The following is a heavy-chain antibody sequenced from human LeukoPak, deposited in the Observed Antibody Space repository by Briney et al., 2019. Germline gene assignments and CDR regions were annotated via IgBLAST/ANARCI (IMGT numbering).Heavy chain of an antibody. V-gene: IGHV3-21*01. CDR3: AGRGGSGFYLSYYYYYGIDV. D-gene: IGHD6-19*01. CDR2: ISSGTTYI. CDR1: GFTFRSYT. Sequence: GGSLRLSCAASGFTFRSYTMDWVRQAPGKGLEWVSSISSGTTYIYYADSVRGRFTISRDNAKNSLYLQMFSLRAEDTAMYYCAGRGGSGFYLSYYYYYGIDVWGQGTTVTVSS. J-gene: IGHJ6*02.